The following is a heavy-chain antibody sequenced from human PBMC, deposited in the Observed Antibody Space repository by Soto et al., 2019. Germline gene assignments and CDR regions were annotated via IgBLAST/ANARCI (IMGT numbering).Heavy chain of an antibody. CDR1: GFTFSNSW. CDR2: IKSKTDGGTT. D-gene: IGHD6-13*01. J-gene: IGHJ5*02. Sequence: GGSLRLSCAASGFTFSNSWMDWVRQAPGKGLEWVGRIKSKTDGGTTDYAAPVKGRFTISRDDSKNTLYLQMNSLKTEDTAVYYCARDMGYSTPFDPWGQGTLVTVSS. V-gene: IGHV3-15*07. CDR3: ARDMGYSTPFDP.